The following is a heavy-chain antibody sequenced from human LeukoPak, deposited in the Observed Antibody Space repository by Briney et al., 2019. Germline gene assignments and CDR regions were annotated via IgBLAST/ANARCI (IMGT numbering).Heavy chain of an antibody. CDR2: IYPGDSDT. CDR1: GYSFTSYW. D-gene: IGHD3-10*01. Sequence: GESLKISCKGSGYSFTSYWIGWVRQMPGKGLEWMGIIYPGDSDTRYSPSFQGQVTISADKSISTAYLQWSSLKASDTAMYYCARTITIVRGVIYWFDPWGQGTLVTVSS. CDR3: ARTITIVRGVIYWFDP. V-gene: IGHV5-51*01. J-gene: IGHJ5*02.